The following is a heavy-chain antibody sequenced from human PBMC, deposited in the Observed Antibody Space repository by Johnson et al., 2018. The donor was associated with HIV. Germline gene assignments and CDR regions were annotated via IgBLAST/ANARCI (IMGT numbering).Heavy chain of an antibody. V-gene: IGHV3-30*18. CDR3: AKQYCSGLTGAFDI. J-gene: IGHJ3*02. Sequence: QVQLVESGGGVVQPGRSLRLSCAASGFTFSSYGMHWVRQAPGKGLEWVAVISYDGSNKYYADSVKGRFTISRDNSKNTLYLQMNSLRTEDTAVYYCAKQYCSGLTGAFDIWGQGTMVTVSS. D-gene: IGHD3-10*01. CDR2: ISYDGSNK. CDR1: GFTFSSYG.